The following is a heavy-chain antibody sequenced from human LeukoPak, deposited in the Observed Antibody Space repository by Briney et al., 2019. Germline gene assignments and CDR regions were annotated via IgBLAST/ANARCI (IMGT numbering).Heavy chain of an antibody. J-gene: IGHJ4*02. CDR1: GFTFSSYA. D-gene: IGHD2-8*01. V-gene: IGHV3-23*01. CDR2: ISGSGGST. Sequence: HPGGSLRLSCAASGFTFSSYAMSWVRQAPGKGLGWVSAISGSGGSTYYADSVKGRFTISRDNSKNTLYLQMNRRRAEDTAVYYCAKDPVPFNGVFDYWGQGTRVTVSS. CDR3: AKDPVPFNGVFDY.